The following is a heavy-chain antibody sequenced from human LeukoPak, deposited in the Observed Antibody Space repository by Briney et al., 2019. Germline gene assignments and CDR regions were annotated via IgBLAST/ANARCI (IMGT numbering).Heavy chain of an antibody. J-gene: IGHJ4*02. D-gene: IGHD2-15*01. CDR1: GFTFTSSA. CDR2: IVVGSGNT. CDR3: AAAQNFPVYCSGGSCSYYFDY. V-gene: IGHV1-58*02. Sequence: GTSVKVSCKASGFTFTSSAMLWVRQARGQRLEWVGWIVVGSGNTNYAQKFQERVTITRDMSTSTAYMELSSLRSEDTAVYYCAAAQNFPVYCSGGSCSYYFDYWGQGTLVTVSS.